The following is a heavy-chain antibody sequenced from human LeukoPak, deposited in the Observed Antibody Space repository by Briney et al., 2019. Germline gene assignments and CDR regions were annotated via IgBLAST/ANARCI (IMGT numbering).Heavy chain of an antibody. V-gene: IGHV3-30-3*01. CDR3: ATTVTTTPDY. J-gene: IGHJ4*02. CDR2: ISYDGSNK. D-gene: IGHD4-17*01. Sequence: GGSLRLSCAASGFTFSSYAVHWVRQAPGKGLEWVAVISYDGSNKYYADSVKGRFTISRDNSKNTLYLQMNSPRAEDTAVYYCATTVTTTPDYWGQGTLVTVSS. CDR1: GFTFSSYA.